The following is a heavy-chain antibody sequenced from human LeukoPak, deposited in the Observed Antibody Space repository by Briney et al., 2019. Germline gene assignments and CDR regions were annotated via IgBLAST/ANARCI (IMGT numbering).Heavy chain of an antibody. V-gene: IGHV3-30*03. Sequence: PGRSLRLSCAAYGFTFSSYGMHWVRQAPGKGLEWVAVISYDGSNKYYADSVKGRFTISRDNSKNTLYLQMNSLRAEDTAVYYCARSSDARYCSGGSCYFYYGMDVWGQGTTVTVSS. CDR3: ARSSDARYCSGGSCYFYYGMDV. CDR2: ISYDGSNK. D-gene: IGHD2-15*01. J-gene: IGHJ6*02. CDR1: GFTFSSYG.